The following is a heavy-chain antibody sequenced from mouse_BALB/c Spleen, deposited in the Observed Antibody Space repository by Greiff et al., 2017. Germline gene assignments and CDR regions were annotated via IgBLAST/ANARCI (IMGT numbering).Heavy chain of an antibody. J-gene: IGHJ4*01. V-gene: IGHV1S29*02. Sequence: EVQLQQSGPELVKPGASVKISCKASGYTFTDYNMHWVKQSHGKSLEWIGYIYPYNGGTGYNQKFKSKATLTVDNSSSTAYMELRSLTSEDSAVYYCAARIHYAMDYWGQGTSVTVSS. CDR3: AARIHYAMDY. CDR1: GYTFTDYN. CDR2: IYPYNGGT.